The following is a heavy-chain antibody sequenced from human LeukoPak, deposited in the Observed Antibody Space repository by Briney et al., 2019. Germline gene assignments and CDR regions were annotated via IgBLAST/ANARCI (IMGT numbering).Heavy chain of an antibody. CDR3: ARGVVSPRGGYYGMDV. CDR1: GFTFSSYS. D-gene: IGHD3-16*01. CDR2: ISSSSSYI. Sequence: GGSLRLSCAASGFTFSSYSMNWVRQVPGKGLEWVSSISSSSSYIYYADSVKGRFTISRDNAKNSLYLQMNSLRAEDTAVYYCARGVVSPRGGYYGMDVWGQGTTVTVSS. J-gene: IGHJ6*02. V-gene: IGHV3-21*01.